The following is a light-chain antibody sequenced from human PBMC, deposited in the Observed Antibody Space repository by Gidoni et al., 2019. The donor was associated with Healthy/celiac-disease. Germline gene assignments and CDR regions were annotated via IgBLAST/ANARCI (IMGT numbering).Light chain of an antibody. CDR1: QDSSSY. Sequence: PSSRSESGGDRVTITGQASQDSSSYLNWYQQKQGKAPKLRIYDASSWERGVPARVRGSGSGTDFTLTISSRQPEEFATYYCQQSYSTPRTFXXXTKVEIK. V-gene: IGKV1-39*01. CDR2: DAS. CDR3: QQSYSTPRT. J-gene: IGKJ1*01.